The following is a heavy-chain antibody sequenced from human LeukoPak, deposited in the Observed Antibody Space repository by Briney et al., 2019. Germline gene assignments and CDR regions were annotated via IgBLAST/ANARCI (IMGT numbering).Heavy chain of an antibody. CDR1: GYTFTGYY. V-gene: IGHV1-2*02. CDR3: ARANTAMVKTFDY. Sequence: APVKVSCKASGYTFTGYYMHWVRQAPGQGLEWMGWIDPNSGGTNYAQKFQGRVTMTRDTSISTAYMELSRLRSDDTAVYYCARANTAMVKTFDYWGQGTLVTVSS. CDR2: IDPNSGGT. J-gene: IGHJ4*02. D-gene: IGHD5-18*01.